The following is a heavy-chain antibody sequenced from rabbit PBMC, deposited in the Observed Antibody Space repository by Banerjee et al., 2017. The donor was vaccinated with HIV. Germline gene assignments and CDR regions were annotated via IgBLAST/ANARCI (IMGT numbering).Heavy chain of an antibody. V-gene: IGHV1S45*01. J-gene: IGHJ4*01. CDR1: GIDFRSYYY. Sequence: QEQLEESGGGLVKPGGSLTLTCKASGIDFRSYYYMCWVRQAPGKGPEWIACIDNGDGSTHYASWAKGRFTISKTSSTTVTLQMTSLTAADTATYFCARAGYVGNSYDLWGPGTLVTVS. CDR2: IDNGDGST. D-gene: IGHD8-1*01. CDR3: ARAGYVGNSYDL.